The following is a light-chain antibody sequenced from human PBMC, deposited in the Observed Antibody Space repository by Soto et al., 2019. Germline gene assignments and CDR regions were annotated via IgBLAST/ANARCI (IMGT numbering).Light chain of an antibody. CDR3: QQYNDWPFT. J-gene: IGKJ3*01. CDR2: GVS. CDR1: QSVSVN. Sequence: DIVLTQSPVTLSLSPGDRATLSCMASQSVSVNLAWYQQKPGQAPRLLIYGVSTRATGIPARFSGSESGTEFTLTISSLQSEDFAVYYCQQYNDWPFTFGPGTKVDIK. V-gene: IGKV3-15*01.